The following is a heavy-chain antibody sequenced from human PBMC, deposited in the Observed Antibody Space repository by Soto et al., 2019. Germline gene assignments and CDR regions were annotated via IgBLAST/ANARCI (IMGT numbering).Heavy chain of an antibody. CDR1: GFSFSRHA. D-gene: IGHD6-6*01. CDR3: ARRVYGISSGYGY. Sequence: EVQLVESGGGLVQPGGSLRLSCAASGFSFSRHAMHWVRQAPGKGLEYVSAINNNGDRKYYANSVEGRFTISRDNSKNTLYLQMGSLRTEDMAVYYCARRVYGISSGYGYWGQGNLVTVSS. CDR2: INNNGDRK. V-gene: IGHV3-64*01. J-gene: IGHJ4*02.